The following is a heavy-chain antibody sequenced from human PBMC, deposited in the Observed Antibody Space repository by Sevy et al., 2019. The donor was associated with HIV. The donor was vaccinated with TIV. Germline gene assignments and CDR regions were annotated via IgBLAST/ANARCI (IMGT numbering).Heavy chain of an antibody. Sequence: GGSLRLSCAASGFTFSSYAMSWVRQAPGKGLEWVSGLSGNGGSTNYADSVKGRFALSRDNSKNTSYLQMNNLRAEDTAIYFCAKDRIWELGDAFDIWGQGTMVTVS. D-gene: IGHD1-7*01. CDR1: GFTFSSYA. V-gene: IGHV3-23*01. J-gene: IGHJ3*02. CDR2: LSGNGGST. CDR3: AKDRIWELGDAFDI.